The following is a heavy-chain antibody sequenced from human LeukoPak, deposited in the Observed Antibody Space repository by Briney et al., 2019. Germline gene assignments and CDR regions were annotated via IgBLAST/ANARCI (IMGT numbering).Heavy chain of an antibody. D-gene: IGHD3-9*01. Sequence: GAPVKVSCKASGYTFTSYDINWVRQATGQGLEWMGWMNPNSGNTGYAQKFQGRVTMTRNTSISTAYMELSSLRSEDTAVYYCARVVRYFDWLSSYYYYGMDVWGQGTTVTVSS. CDR2: MNPNSGNT. CDR3: ARVVRYFDWLSSYYYYGMDV. CDR1: GYTFTSYD. V-gene: IGHV1-8*01. J-gene: IGHJ6*02.